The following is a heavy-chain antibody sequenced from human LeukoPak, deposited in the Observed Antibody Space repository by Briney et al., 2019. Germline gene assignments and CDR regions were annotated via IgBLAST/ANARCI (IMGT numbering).Heavy chain of an antibody. Sequence: SETLSLTCTISGGSISSYYWSWIRQPPGKGLEWMGYIYYTGSGDYNPSLKSRVAISPDTSKNQISLRLRSVTAADTAVYYCARHPSSWFGGTFDMWGQGTMVTVSS. V-gene: IGHV4-59*08. CDR1: GGSISSYY. D-gene: IGHD3-10*01. CDR2: IYYTGSG. CDR3: ARHPSSWFGGTFDM. J-gene: IGHJ3*02.